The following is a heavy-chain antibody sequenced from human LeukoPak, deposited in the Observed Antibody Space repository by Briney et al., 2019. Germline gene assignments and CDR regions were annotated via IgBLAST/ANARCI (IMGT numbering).Heavy chain of an antibody. D-gene: IGHD3-22*01. J-gene: IGHJ4*02. Sequence: PSETLSLTCTVSGGSISSTNYYWGLIRQPLGKGLEWIGSIYYSGTTHYNPSLKSRVTLSVDTSKNQFSLKLSSVTAADTAVYHCARHRYDSSGLYLCYFDYWGQGSLVTVSS. V-gene: IGHV4-39*01. CDR2: IYYSGTT. CDR3: ARHRYDSSGLYLCYFDY. CDR1: GGSISSTNYY.